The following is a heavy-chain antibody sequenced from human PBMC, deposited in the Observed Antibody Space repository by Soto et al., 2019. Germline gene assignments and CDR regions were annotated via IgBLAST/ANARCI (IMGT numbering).Heavy chain of an antibody. D-gene: IGHD6-19*01. CDR3: ASDLGRIAVARSVLGCDY. Sequence: ASVKVSCKASGYTFTGYYMHWVRQAPGQGLEWMGWINPNSGGTNYAQKFQGRVTMTRDTSISTAYMELSRLRSDDTAVYYCASDLGRIAVARSVLGCDYWGQGTLVTVSS. CDR1: GYTFTGYY. V-gene: IGHV1-2*02. J-gene: IGHJ4*02. CDR2: INPNSGGT.